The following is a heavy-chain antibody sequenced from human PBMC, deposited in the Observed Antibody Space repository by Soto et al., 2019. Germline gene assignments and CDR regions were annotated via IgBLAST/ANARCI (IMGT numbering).Heavy chain of an antibody. V-gene: IGHV1-18*01. Sequence: QVQLVQSGGEVEKPGASVKVSCKASGYTFTNYGINWVRQAPGLGLEWMGWINVYNGNTNYAQKFQARVTMTTDTSTNSVYMELRSLRSDVTAVYYCARGPVPTYFDYWGQGTLVSVSS. CDR1: GYTFTNYG. J-gene: IGHJ4*02. CDR2: INVYNGNT. CDR3: ARGPVPTYFDY.